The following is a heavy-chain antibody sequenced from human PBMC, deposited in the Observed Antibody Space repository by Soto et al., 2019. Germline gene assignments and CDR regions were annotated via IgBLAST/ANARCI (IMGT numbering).Heavy chain of an antibody. D-gene: IGHD3-16*01. J-gene: IGHJ4*02. CDR1: GYTFSDYG. V-gene: IGHV1-18*01. Sequence: QVQLVQSGAEVKKPGASVKVSCKASGYTFSDYGITWVRQAPGQGLEWMGWISASNDNTNYAQKLQGRVTVTTDTSTSIASLELRSLRSDDTAVYYCARDWEGGVLGLWGGDYWGQGTLVTVSS. CDR2: ISASNDNT. CDR3: ARDWEGGVLGLWGGDY.